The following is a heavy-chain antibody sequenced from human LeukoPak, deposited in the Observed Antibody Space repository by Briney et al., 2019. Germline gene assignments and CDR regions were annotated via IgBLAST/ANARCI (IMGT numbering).Heavy chain of an antibody. CDR1: GFTFSSYW. V-gene: IGHV3-74*01. CDR3: ARVLTGVRSGWYVWDY. J-gene: IGHJ4*02. CDR2: INSDGSST. D-gene: IGHD6-19*01. Sequence: GGSLRLSCAASGFTFSSYWMHWVRQAPGKGLVWVSRINSDGSSTSYADSVKGRFTISRDNAKNTLYLRMNSLRAEDTAVYYCARVLTGVRSGWYVWDYWGQGTLVTVSS.